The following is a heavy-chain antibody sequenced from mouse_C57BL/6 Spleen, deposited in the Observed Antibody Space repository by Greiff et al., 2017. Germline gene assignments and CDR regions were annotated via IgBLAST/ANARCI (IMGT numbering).Heavy chain of an antibody. D-gene: IGHD1-1*01. CDR1: GFTFSSYA. Sequence: EVMLVESGGGLVKPGGSLKLSCAASGFTFSSYAMSWVRQTPEKRLEWVATISDGGSYTYYPDNVKGRFTISRDNAKNNLYLQMSHLKSEDTAMYYCARDDTTVVATDAMDYWGQGTSVTVSS. CDR2: ISDGGSYT. J-gene: IGHJ4*01. CDR3: ARDDTTVVATDAMDY. V-gene: IGHV5-4*01.